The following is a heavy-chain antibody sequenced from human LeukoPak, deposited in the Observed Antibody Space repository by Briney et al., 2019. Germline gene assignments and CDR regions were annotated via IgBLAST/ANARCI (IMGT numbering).Heavy chain of an antibody. CDR2: ISSSGRTI. V-gene: IGHV3-11*01. CDR3: ARPQTSSGRIYEGVWFDP. Sequence: MAGGSLRLSCAASGFTLSDYYMSWIRQTPGKGLEWVSYISSSGRTIYYADSVKGRFTISRDNAKNSLYLQMNSLRAEDTAVYYCARPQTSSGRIYEGVWFDPWGQGTLVTVSS. CDR1: GFTLSDYY. D-gene: IGHD6-19*01. J-gene: IGHJ5*02.